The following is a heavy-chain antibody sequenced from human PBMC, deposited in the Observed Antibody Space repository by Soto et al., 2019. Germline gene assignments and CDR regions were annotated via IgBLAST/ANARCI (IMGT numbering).Heavy chain of an antibody. CDR3: AKYYYDNGGRSFDC. Sequence: QVQLQESGPGLVKPSGTLSLTCAVSGGSISSDNWWSWVRQPPGKGLEWIGEIHHSGSTNYNPSLTSLVTISVDKSKHQFSLKLSSVTAADTAVYYCAKYYYDNGGRSFDCWGQGTLVTVSS. J-gene: IGHJ5*01. V-gene: IGHV4-4*02. D-gene: IGHD3-22*01. CDR2: IHHSGST. CDR1: GGSISSDNW.